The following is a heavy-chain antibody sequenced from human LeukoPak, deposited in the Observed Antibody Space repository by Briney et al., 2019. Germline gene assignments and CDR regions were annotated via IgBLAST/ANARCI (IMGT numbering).Heavy chain of an antibody. CDR2: IYDSGNT. D-gene: IGHD3-22*01. CDR3: ATETYYDSSGPHFDY. V-gene: IGHV4-4*02. CDR1: GGSIRSSNW. J-gene: IGHJ4*02. Sequence: SGTLSLTCAVSGGSIRSSNWWGWVRQAPGKGLEWIGEIYDSGNTNYNPSLKSRVTISVDKSKNQFSLKLSSVTAADTAVYYCATETYYDSSGPHFDYWGQGTLVTVSS.